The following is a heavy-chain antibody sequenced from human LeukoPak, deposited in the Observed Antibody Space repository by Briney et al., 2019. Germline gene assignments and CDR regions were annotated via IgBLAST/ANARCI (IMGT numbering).Heavy chain of an antibody. CDR2: IGWNSGSI. D-gene: IGHD3-9*01. J-gene: IGHJ4*02. Sequence: GGSLRLSCAASGFTFDDYAMHWVRQAPGKGLEWVSGIGWNSGSIAYADSVKGRFTISRDNAKNSLHLQMNSLRTEDTAVYYCARDAGILTGCFDYWGQGTLVTVSS. CDR3: ARDAGILTGCFDY. V-gene: IGHV3-9*01. CDR1: GFTFDDYA.